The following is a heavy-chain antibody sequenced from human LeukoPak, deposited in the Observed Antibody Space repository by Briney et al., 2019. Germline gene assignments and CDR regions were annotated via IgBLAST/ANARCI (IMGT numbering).Heavy chain of an antibody. V-gene: IGHV3-48*01. CDR3: ARDFESYLLEPGMDV. J-gene: IGHJ6*04. D-gene: IGHD3-3*01. CDR1: GFTFTKYW. CDR2: ISSSSSTI. Sequence: GDSLRLSCAASGFTFTKYWMTWVRQAPGKGLEWVSYISSSSSTIYYADSVKGRFTISRDNAKNSLYLQMNSLRAEDTAVYYCARDFESYLLEPGMDVWGKGTTVTVSS.